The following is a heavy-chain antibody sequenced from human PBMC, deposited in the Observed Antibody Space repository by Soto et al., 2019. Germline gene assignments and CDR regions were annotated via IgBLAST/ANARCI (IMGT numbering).Heavy chain of an antibody. CDR1: GFTFSSYA. J-gene: IGHJ4*02. D-gene: IGHD3-16*01. CDR2: ISGSGGST. CDR3: AKDSPHDYVWETHYIDY. Sequence: EVQLLESGGGLVQPGGSLRLSCAASGFTFSSYAMSWVRQAPGMGLEWVSAISGSGGSTYYADSVKGRFTISRDNSKNTLYLQMNSLRAEDTAVYYCAKDSPHDYVWETHYIDYWGQGTLVTVSS. V-gene: IGHV3-23*01.